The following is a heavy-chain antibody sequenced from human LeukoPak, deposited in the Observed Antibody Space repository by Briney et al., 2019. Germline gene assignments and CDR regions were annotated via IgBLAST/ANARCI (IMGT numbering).Heavy chain of an antibody. Sequence: PSETLSLTCAVYGGSFSGYYWSWIRQPPGKGLEWIGSIHHSGRTYYNPSLKSRVTISVDTSKNHFSLKLNSVTAADTAVYYCARDHLANLASRLFDPWGQGTLVTVSS. V-gene: IGHV4-34*01. J-gene: IGHJ5*02. D-gene: IGHD3-3*01. CDR2: IHHSGRT. CDR3: ARDHLANLASRLFDP. CDR1: GGSFSGYY.